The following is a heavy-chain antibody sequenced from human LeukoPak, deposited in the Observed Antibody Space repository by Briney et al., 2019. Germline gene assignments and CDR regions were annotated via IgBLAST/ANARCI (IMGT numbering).Heavy chain of an antibody. CDR3: AGTTVRGNWFDP. V-gene: IGHV4-61*05. D-gene: IGHD4-17*01. CDR2: IYYSGST. Sequence: SETLSLTCTVSGGSISSNSYYWGWIRQPPGKGLEWIGYIYYSGSTNYNPSLKSRVTISVDTSKNQFSLKLSSVTAADTAVYYCAGTTVRGNWFDPWGQGTLVTVSS. CDR1: GGSISSNSYY. J-gene: IGHJ5*02.